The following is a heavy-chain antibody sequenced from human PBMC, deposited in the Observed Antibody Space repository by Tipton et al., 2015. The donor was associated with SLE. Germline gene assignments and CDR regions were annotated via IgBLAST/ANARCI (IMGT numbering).Heavy chain of an antibody. V-gene: IGHV4-31*03. CDR1: GGSISSGGYY. Sequence: TLSLTCTVSGGSISSGGYYWSWIRQHPGKGLEWIGYIYYSGSTYYNPSLKSRVTISVDTSKNQFSLKLSSVTAADTAVYYCARGIVVVPAAPDYGMDVWGQGTMVTVSS. D-gene: IGHD2-2*01. CDR2: IYYSGST. J-gene: IGHJ6*02. CDR3: ARGIVVVPAAPDYGMDV.